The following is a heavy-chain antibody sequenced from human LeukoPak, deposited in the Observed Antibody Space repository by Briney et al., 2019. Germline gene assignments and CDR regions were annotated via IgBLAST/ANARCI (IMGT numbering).Heavy chain of an antibody. CDR2: IIPILGIA. CDR1: GGTFSSYA. Sequence: GSSVKVSCKASGGTFSSYAISWVRQAPGQGLEWMGRIIPILGIANYAQKFQGRVTITADKSTSTAYMELSSLRSEDTAVYYCASNLGSSRYFDWLSWDYFDYWGQGTLVTVSS. D-gene: IGHD3-9*01. V-gene: IGHV1-69*04. CDR3: ASNLGSSRYFDWLSWDYFDY. J-gene: IGHJ4*02.